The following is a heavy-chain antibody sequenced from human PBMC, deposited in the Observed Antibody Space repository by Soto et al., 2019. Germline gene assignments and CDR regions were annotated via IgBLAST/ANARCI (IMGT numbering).Heavy chain of an antibody. CDR3: ARVLLPYDSSGYPY. D-gene: IGHD3-22*01. CDR1: GYTFTSYA. CDR2: INAGNGNT. J-gene: IGHJ4*02. Sequence: GASVKVSCKASGYTFTSYAMHWVRQAPGQRLEWMGWINAGNGNTKYSQKFQGRVTITRDTSASTAYMELSSLRSEDTAVYYCARVLLPYDSSGYPYWGQGTLVTVSS. V-gene: IGHV1-3*01.